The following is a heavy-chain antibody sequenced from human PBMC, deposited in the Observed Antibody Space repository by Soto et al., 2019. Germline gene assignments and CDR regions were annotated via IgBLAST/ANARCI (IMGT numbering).Heavy chain of an antibody. CDR3: ASSITMVRGVTPADAFDI. CDR2: IYPGDSDT. Sequence: PGESLKISCKGSGYSFTSYWIGWVRQMPGKGLEWMGIIYPGDSDTRYSPSFQGQVTISADKSISTAYLQWSSLKASDTAMYYCASSITMVRGVTPADAFDIWGQGTTVTVSS. J-gene: IGHJ3*02. V-gene: IGHV5-51*01. CDR1: GYSFTSYW. D-gene: IGHD3-10*01.